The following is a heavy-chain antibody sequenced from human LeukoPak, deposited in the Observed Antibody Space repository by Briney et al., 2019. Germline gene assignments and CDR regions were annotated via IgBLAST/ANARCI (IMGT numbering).Heavy chain of an antibody. Sequence: SETLSLTCTVSGGSISSYYWSWIRQPPGKGLEWIGYIYYSGSTNYNPSLKSRVTISVDTSMNQFSLKLSSVTAADTAVYYCARQTMVRGVDYWGQGTLVTVSS. CDR1: GGSISSYY. D-gene: IGHD3-10*01. V-gene: IGHV4-59*01. CDR2: IYYSGST. J-gene: IGHJ4*02. CDR3: ARQTMVRGVDY.